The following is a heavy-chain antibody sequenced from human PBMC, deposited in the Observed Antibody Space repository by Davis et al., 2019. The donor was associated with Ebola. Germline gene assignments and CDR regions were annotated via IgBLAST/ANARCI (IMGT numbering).Heavy chain of an antibody. CDR1: GFTFSTYS. J-gene: IGHJ4*02. V-gene: IGHV3-48*01. Sequence: GESLKISCAASGFTFSTYSMNWVRQAPGKGLEWVSYISSSGNTIYYADSVKGRFTISRDNAKNSLYLQMNSLRAEDTAVYYCARGRGDYWGQGTLVTVSS. CDR2: ISSSGNTI. D-gene: IGHD3-10*01. CDR3: ARGRGDY.